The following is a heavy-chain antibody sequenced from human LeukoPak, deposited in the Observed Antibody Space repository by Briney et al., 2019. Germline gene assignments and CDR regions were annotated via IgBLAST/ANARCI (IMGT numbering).Heavy chain of an antibody. CDR3: AKVGTTVTTYYYYYMDV. Sequence: PGGSLRLSCAASGFTFSSYGMSWVRQAPGKGLEWVSAISGSGGSTYYADSVKGRFTISRDNSKKTLDLQMNSLRAEDTAVYYCAKVGTTVTTYYYYYMDVWGIGTTVTISS. D-gene: IGHD4-17*01. CDR2: ISGSGGST. CDR1: GFTFSSYG. V-gene: IGHV3-23*01. J-gene: IGHJ6*03.